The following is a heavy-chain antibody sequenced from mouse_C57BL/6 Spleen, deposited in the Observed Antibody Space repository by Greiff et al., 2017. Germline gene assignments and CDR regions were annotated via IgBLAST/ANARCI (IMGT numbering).Heavy chain of an antibody. Sequence: QVQLQQSGAELVRPGTSVKVSCKASGYAFTNYLIEWVKQRPGQGLEWIGVINPGSGGTNYNEKFKGKATLTADKSSSTAYMQLSSLTSEDSAVYFCARSHYGSSYERYFDVWGTGTTVTVSS. CDR3: ARSHYGSSYERYFDV. D-gene: IGHD1-1*01. CDR1: GYAFTNYL. J-gene: IGHJ1*03. V-gene: IGHV1-54*01. CDR2: INPGSGGT.